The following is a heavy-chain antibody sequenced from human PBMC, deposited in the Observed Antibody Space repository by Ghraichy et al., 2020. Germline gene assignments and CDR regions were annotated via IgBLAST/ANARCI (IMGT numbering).Heavy chain of an antibody. D-gene: IGHD3-10*01. CDR2: ISAGGGGSK. V-gene: IGHV3-23*01. Sequence: GGSLRVSCAASGFTFSSYAMTWVRQAPGKGLEWVSSISAGGGGSKYYADSVKGRFTISRDNSKNTLYLQMNSLRVEDTAVYYCAPRGGSYYADDYRGQGTLVIVSS. J-gene: IGHJ4*02. CDR3: APRGGSYYADDY. CDR1: GFTFSSYA.